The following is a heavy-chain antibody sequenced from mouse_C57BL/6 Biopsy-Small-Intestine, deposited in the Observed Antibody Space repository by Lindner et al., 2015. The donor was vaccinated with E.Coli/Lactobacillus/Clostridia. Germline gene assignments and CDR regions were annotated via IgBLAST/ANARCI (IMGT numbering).Heavy chain of an antibody. V-gene: IGHV2-9-1*01. CDR3: ASTTVQSYFSY. CDR1: GFSLTSYA. CDR2: IWTGGGT. Sequence: VQLQESGPGLVAPSQSLSITCTVSGFSLTSYAISWARQPPGKGLEWLGIIWTGGGTNYNSALKSRLSISKDNSKSQVFLKMNSLQTGDTARYYCASTTVQSYFSYWGQGTLVTVSA. D-gene: IGHD1-1*01. J-gene: IGHJ3*01.